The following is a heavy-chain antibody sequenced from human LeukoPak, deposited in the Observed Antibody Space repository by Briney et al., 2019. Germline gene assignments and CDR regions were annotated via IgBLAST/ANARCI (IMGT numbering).Heavy chain of an antibody. D-gene: IGHD4-23*01. CDR2: INWNGGST. J-gene: IGHJ5*02. V-gene: IGHV3-20*04. Sequence: GGSLRLSCAASGFTFGDYGMSWVRQAPGKGLEWVSGINWNGGSTGYADSVKGRFTISRDNAKNSLYLQMNSLRAEDTALYYCAREDYGGNPTNWFDPWGQGTLVTVSS. CDR1: GFTFGDYG. CDR3: AREDYGGNPTNWFDP.